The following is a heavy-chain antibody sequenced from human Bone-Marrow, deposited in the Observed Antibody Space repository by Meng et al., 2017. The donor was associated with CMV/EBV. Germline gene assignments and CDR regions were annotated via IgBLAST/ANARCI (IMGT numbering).Heavy chain of an antibody. CDR1: GYTFTSYW. Sequence: GSGYTFTSYWISCVRQMPGKGLEWMGRIDPSDSYTTYSPSFQGHVTISADKSISTAYLQWSSLKASDTAMYYCARQGPVADRGWFDPWGQGTLVTVSS. V-gene: IGHV5-10-1*01. CDR2: IDPSDSYT. J-gene: IGHJ5*02. CDR3: ARQGPVADRGWFDP. D-gene: IGHD2-15*01.